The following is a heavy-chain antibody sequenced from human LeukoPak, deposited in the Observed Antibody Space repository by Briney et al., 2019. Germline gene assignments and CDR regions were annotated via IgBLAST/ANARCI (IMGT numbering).Heavy chain of an antibody. CDR1: GFTFSNAW. CDR2: SKSKTDGGTT. Sequence: GGSLRLSCAASGFTFSNAWMSWVRQAPGKGLEWVGRSKSKTDGGTTDYAAPVKGRFTISRDDSKNTLYLQMNSLKTEDTAVYYCTTGYSSSWYGYWGQGTLVTVSS. D-gene: IGHD6-13*01. V-gene: IGHV3-15*01. CDR3: TTGYSSSWYGY. J-gene: IGHJ4*02.